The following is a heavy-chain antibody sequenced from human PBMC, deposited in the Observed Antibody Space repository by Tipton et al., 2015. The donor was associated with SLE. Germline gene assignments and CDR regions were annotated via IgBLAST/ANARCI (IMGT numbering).Heavy chain of an antibody. V-gene: IGHV4-59*08. CDR3: ARRLGRSGFDY. CDR1: GGSISSYY. J-gene: IGHJ4*02. Sequence: TLSLTCTVSGGSISSYYWSWIRQPPGKGPEWIGYIYYSGSTNYNPSLKSRVTISVDTSKNQFSLKLSSVTAADTAVYYCARRLGRSGFDYWGQGTLVTVSS. CDR2: IYYSGST. D-gene: IGHD3-3*01.